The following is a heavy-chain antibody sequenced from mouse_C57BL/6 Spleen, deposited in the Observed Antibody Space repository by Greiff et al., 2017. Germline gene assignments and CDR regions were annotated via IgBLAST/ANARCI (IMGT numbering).Heavy chain of an antibody. CDR2: IYPRSGNT. V-gene: IGHV1-81*01. J-gene: IGHJ2*01. CDR3: AAYYSNYGY. Sequence: QVQLQQSGAELARPGASVKMSCKASGYTFTSYGISWVKQRTGQGLEWIGEIYPRSGNTYYNEKFKGKATLTADKYYSTAYMELRSLTSVDSAVYFCAAYYSNYGYWGQGTTLTVSS. D-gene: IGHD2-5*01. CDR1: GYTFTSYG.